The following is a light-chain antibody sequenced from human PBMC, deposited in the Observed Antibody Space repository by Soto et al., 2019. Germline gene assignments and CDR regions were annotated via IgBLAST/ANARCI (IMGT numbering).Light chain of an antibody. CDR2: GAS. J-gene: IGKJ4*01. CDR1: QSVNNN. CDR3: QQYNNWPLT. Sequence: EIVLTQSPGTLSLSPGERATLSCRASQSVNNNYVAWYQQKPGQAPRLLIYGASTRATGIPARFSGSGSGTEFTLTISSLQSEDFAVYSCQQYNNWPLTFGGGTKVDI. V-gene: IGKV3-15*01.